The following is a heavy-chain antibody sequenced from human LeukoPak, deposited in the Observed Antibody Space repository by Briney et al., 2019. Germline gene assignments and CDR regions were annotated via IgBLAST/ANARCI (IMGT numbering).Heavy chain of an antibody. CDR1: GFTFSSYA. J-gene: IGHJ5*02. Sequence: GGSLRLSCAASGFTFSSYAMSCVRQAPGKGLEWVSAISGSGGSTYYADSVKGRFTISRDNSKNTLYLQMNSLRAEDTAVYYCAKDRIVVVPAAMFDPWGQGTLVTVSS. V-gene: IGHV3-23*01. D-gene: IGHD2-2*01. CDR3: AKDRIVVVPAAMFDP. CDR2: ISGSGGST.